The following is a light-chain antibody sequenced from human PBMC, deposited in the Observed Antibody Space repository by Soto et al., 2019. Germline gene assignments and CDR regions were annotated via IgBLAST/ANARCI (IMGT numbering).Light chain of an antibody. CDR2: DVS. Sequence: QSVLTQPASVSGSPGQSITISCTGTSSDFGGYDYVSWYRHHPGKAPKLMIFDVSKRPSGVSNRFSGSKSANTATLTISGLQAEDEADYYCSSYTSSSTPYVFGTGTKVTVL. CDR1: SSDFGGYDY. J-gene: IGLJ1*01. CDR3: SSYTSSSTPYV. V-gene: IGLV2-14*03.